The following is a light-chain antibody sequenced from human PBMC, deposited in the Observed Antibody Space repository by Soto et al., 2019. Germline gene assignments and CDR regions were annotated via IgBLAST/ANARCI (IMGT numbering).Light chain of an antibody. V-gene: IGKV1-5*03. CDR1: QSIGDW. CDR2: KAS. Sequence: DIQMTQSPSTLSASVGDRVTITCRASQSIGDWLAWYQQKPGKAPKLLIYKASSLESGVPSRFSGSGSGTEFTLTINSLQPDDFATYYCQHWTFGQGTKVDIK. CDR3: QHWT. J-gene: IGKJ1*01.